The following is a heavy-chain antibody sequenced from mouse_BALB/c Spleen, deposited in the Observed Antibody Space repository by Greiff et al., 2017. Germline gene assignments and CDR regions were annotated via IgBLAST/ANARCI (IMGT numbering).Heavy chain of an antibody. CDR2: IWAGGST. Sequence: VHLVESGPGLVAPSQSLSITCTVSGFSLTSYGVHWVRQPPGKGLEWLGVIWAGGSTNYNSALMSRLSISKDNSKSQVFLKMNSLQTDDTAMYYCARDRTGKGFAYWGQGTLVTVSA. D-gene: IGHD4-1*01. J-gene: IGHJ3*01. CDR1: GFSLTSYG. V-gene: IGHV2-9*02. CDR3: ARDRTGKGFAY.